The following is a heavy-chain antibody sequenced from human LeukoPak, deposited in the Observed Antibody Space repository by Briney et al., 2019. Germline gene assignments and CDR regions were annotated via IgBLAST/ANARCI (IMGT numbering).Heavy chain of an antibody. CDR1: GGSISSSSYY. Sequence: SETLSLTCTVSGGSISSSSYYWGWIRQPPGKGLEWIGSIYYSGSTYYNPSLKSRVTISVDTSKNQFSLKLSSVTAADTAVYYCARDQDSGYDFDYWGQGTLVTVSS. V-gene: IGHV4-39*07. D-gene: IGHD5-12*01. J-gene: IGHJ4*02. CDR2: IYYSGST. CDR3: ARDQDSGYDFDY.